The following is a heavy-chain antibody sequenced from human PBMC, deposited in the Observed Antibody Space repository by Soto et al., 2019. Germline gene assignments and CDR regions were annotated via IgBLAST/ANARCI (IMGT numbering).Heavy chain of an antibody. CDR2: IWNDGSNK. Sequence: QVQVVESGGGVVQPGRSLRLSCAASGFTFSDFGMHWVRQAPGKGLEWAAAIWNDGSNKYYADSVKGRFTISRDNSKNPVYLQMSSLRAEETAVYYCARGTQLTISYYYPMDVWGQGTTVTVSS. V-gene: IGHV3-33*01. CDR1: GFTFSDFG. J-gene: IGHJ6*02. CDR3: ARGTQLTISYYYPMDV. D-gene: IGHD6-13*01.